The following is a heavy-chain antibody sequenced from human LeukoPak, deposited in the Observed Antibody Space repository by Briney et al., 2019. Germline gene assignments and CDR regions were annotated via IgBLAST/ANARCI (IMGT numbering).Heavy chain of an antibody. CDR1: GFTFRRYS. J-gene: IGHJ4*02. CDR3: ARDDQWSFDK. V-gene: IGHV3-21*01. Sequence: PGGSLRLSCAASGFTFRRYSMNWVRQAPGKGLEWVSTISSGSDYIYYADSVKGRFTISRDNAKNSLYLQMNSLRDDDTAVYYCARDDQWSFDKWGQGTLVSVSS. D-gene: IGHD2-15*01. CDR2: ISSGSDYI.